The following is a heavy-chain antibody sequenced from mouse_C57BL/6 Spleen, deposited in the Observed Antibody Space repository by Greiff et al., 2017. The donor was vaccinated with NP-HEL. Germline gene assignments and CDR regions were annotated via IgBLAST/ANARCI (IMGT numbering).Heavy chain of an antibody. CDR3: ARPVVENCYFDV. CDR1: GFSLSTFGMG. V-gene: IGHV8-8*01. Sequence: QVTLKESGPGILQPSQTLSLTCSFSGFSLSTFGMGVGWIRQPSGKGLEWLAHIWWDDDKYYNPALKSRLTNSKETSKNQVFLKIANVDTADTATYYCARPVVENCYFDVWGTGTTVTVSS. CDR2: IWWDDDK. J-gene: IGHJ1*03. D-gene: IGHD1-1*01.